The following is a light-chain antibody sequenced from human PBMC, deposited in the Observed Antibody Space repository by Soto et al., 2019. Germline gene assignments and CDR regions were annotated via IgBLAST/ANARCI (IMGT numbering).Light chain of an antibody. CDR1: QGISSY. V-gene: IGKV1-9*01. CDR2: AAS. Sequence: IQLTQSPTILSASIGDRVTITCRASQGISSYLAWYQQKPGKAPKLLIYAASTLLSGVPSRFSGSGSGTEFTLTISRLQPEDFATYYCQQVNSYPLTFGGGSKVDIK. CDR3: QQVNSYPLT. J-gene: IGKJ4*01.